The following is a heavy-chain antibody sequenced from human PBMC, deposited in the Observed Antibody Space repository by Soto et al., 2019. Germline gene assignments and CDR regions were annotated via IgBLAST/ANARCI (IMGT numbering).Heavy chain of an antibody. CDR2: MSTYNENK. Sequence: ASVKVSCKASVYAFTSYGINWVRRAPGQGLEGVGWMSTYNENKVYAQKLQGRVAMTMDAATSTAYLDLRHLISDDTVVYYCAKDAHEDALSDVWGQGTMVTVS. J-gene: IGHJ3*01. CDR1: VYAFTSYG. D-gene: IGHD2-2*01. V-gene: IGHV1-18*04. CDR3: AKDAHEDALSDV.